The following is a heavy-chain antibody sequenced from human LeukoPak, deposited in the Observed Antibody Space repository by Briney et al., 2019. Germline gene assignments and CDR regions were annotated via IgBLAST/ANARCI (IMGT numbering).Heavy chain of an antibody. CDR1: GGSISSSSYY. J-gene: IGHJ6*02. D-gene: IGHD3-9*01. Sequence: SETLSLTCTVSGGSISSSSYYWGWIRQPPGKGLEWIGSIYYSGSTYYNPSLKSRVTISVDTSKNQFFLKLSSVTAADTAVYYCARLMDYDILTGYYYYYGMDVWGQGTTVTVSS. CDR2: IYYSGST. V-gene: IGHV4-39*01. CDR3: ARLMDYDILTGYYYYYGMDV.